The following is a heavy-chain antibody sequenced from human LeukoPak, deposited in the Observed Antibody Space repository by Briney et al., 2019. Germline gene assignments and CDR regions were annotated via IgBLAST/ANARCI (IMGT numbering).Heavy chain of an antibody. CDR1: GFTFSSYA. CDR3: AREDYYDSSGLLAY. CDR2: ISYDGSNK. V-gene: IGHV3-30-3*01. D-gene: IGHD3-22*01. Sequence: PGRSLRLSCAASGFTFSSYAMHWVRQAPGKGLEWVAVISYDGSNKYYADSVKGRFTFSRDNSKNTLYLQMNSLRAEDTAVYYCAREDYYDSSGLLAYWGKGTLV. J-gene: IGHJ4*02.